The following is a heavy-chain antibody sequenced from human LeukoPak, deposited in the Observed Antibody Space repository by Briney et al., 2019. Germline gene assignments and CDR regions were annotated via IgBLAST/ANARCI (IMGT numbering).Heavy chain of an antibody. CDR3: ARGYSGSYYGY. J-gene: IGHJ4*02. Sequence: GGSLRLSCAASGFTFSSYWMHWVRQAPGKGLVWVSRINSDGSSTSYADSVKGRFTISRDNAKNTLYLQVNSLSAEDTDVYYCARGYSGSYYGYWGQGTLVTVSS. CDR1: GFTFSSYW. CDR2: INSDGSST. D-gene: IGHD1-26*01. V-gene: IGHV3-74*01.